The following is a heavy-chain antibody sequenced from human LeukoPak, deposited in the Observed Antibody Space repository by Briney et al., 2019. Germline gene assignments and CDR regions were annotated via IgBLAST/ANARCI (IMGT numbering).Heavy chain of an antibody. J-gene: IGHJ4*02. V-gene: IGHV3-66*03. Sequence: PGGSLRLPCAASGFTVSSKYMKWVRRAPGKGLEWVSIIYSSGGTYYADSVKGRFTISRDNSRNTLYLQMNSLRPEDTAVYYCARDLGYYYDATGDFWGQGTLVTVSS. CDR3: ARDLGYYYDATGDF. CDR1: GFTVSSKY. D-gene: IGHD3-22*01. CDR2: IYSSGGT.